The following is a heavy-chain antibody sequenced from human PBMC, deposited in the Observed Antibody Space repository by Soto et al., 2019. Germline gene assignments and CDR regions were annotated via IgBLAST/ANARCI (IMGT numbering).Heavy chain of an antibody. V-gene: IGHV4-39*02. Sequence: SETLSLTCTVSGGSISSSSYYWGWIRQPPGKGLEWIGSIYYSGSAYYNPSLKSRVTISVDTSKNQFSLKLSSVSAADTAVYYCARDYGEGEQIVYGMDVWGQGTTVTVSS. CDR1: GGSISSSSYY. CDR3: ARDYGEGEQIVYGMDV. J-gene: IGHJ6*02. D-gene: IGHD4-17*01. CDR2: IYYSGSA.